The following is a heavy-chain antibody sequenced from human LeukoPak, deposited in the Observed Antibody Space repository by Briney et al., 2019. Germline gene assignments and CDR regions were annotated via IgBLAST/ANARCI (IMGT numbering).Heavy chain of an antibody. J-gene: IGHJ4*02. D-gene: IGHD2/OR15-2a*01. CDR1: DDSISDYY. Sequence: PSETLSLTCTVSDDSISDYYRGWIRQPPGKGLEWIGYFYNSGRSTYNPSLKSRVTISADTSKNQFSLKLSSVTAADTAVHCCARESTFLRYFDYWGQGTLVTVSS. CDR2: FYNSGRS. V-gene: IGHV4-4*08. CDR3: ARESTFLRYFDY.